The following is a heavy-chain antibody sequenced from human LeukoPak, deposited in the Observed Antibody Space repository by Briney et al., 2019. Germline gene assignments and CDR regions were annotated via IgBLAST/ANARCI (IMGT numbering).Heavy chain of an antibody. V-gene: IGHV3-23*01. D-gene: IGHD6-19*01. CDR2: ISNSGGST. CDR1: GFSFSTYA. J-gene: IGHJ5*02. CDR3: AKDFSGWFDP. Sequence: GGSLRLSCAASGFSFSTYAMTWVRQAPGKGLEWVSSISNSGGSTYYADSVKGRFTISRDNSKNTLYLQMNTLRAEDTAVYYCAKDFSGWFDPWGEGTLVTVSS.